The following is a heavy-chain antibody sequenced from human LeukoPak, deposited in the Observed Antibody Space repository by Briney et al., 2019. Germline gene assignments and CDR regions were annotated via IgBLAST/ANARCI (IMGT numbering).Heavy chain of an antibody. CDR1: GGSFSGYY. Sequence: PSETLSLTCAVYGGSFSGYYWSWIRQPPGKGLEWIGEINHSGSTNYNPSLKSRVTISVNTSKNQFSLKLSSVTAADTAVYYCARGLWFGEGTDAFDIWGQGTMVTVSS. J-gene: IGHJ3*02. CDR3: ARGLWFGEGTDAFDI. V-gene: IGHV4-34*01. D-gene: IGHD3-10*01. CDR2: INHSGST.